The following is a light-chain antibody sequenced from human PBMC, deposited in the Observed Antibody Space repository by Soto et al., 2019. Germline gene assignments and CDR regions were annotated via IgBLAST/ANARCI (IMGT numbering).Light chain of an antibody. Sequence: DIQLTQSPSFLSASVGDRVTITCRASQGISSYLAWYQQKPGKAPKLLIYPASTLQSGFPSRFSGSGSGTEFTLTISSLQPEDFATYYCKQQTTFGQWTRLEI. CDR3: KQQTT. CDR1: QGISSY. J-gene: IGKJ5*01. CDR2: PAS. V-gene: IGKV1-9*01.